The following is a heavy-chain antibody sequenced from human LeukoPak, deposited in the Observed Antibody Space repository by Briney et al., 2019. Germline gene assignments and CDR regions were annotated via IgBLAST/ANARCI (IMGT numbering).Heavy chain of an antibody. CDR3: ARVFSPDYSNNRYYYYYMDV. V-gene: IGHV1-69*01. J-gene: IGHJ6*03. D-gene: IGHD4-11*01. CDR1: GGTFSSYA. CDR2: IIPIFGTA. Sequence: SVKVSCKASGGTFSSYAISWVRQAPGQGLEWMGGIIPIFGTANYAQKFQGRVTITADESTSTAYMELGSLRSEDTAVYYCARVFSPDYSNNRYYYYYMDVWGKRTTVTVSS.